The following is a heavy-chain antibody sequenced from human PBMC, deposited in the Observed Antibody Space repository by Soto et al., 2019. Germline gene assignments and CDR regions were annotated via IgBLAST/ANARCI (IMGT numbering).Heavy chain of an antibody. CDR2: ISYDGSNK. CDR1: GFTFSSYG. Sequence: PGGSLRLSCAASGFTFSSYGMHWVRQAPGKGLEWVAVISYDGSNKYYADSVKGRFTISRDNSKNTLYLQMNSLRAEDTAVYYCAKVAVVTAIPPYFQHWGQGTLVTVSS. J-gene: IGHJ1*01. CDR3: AKVAVVTAIPPYFQH. V-gene: IGHV3-30*18. D-gene: IGHD2-21*02.